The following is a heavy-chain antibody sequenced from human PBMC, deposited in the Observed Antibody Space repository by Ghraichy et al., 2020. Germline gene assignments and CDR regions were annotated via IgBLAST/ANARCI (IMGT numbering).Heavy chain of an antibody. J-gene: IGHJ4*02. CDR2: IYYSGST. Sequence: SETLSLTCTVSGGSISSYYWSWIRQPPGKGLEWIGYIYYSGSTNYNPSLKSRVTISVDTSKNQFSLKLSSVTAADTAVYYCARKAYSSGWYAVDYWGQGTLVTVSS. D-gene: IGHD6-19*01. CDR3: ARKAYSSGWYAVDY. V-gene: IGHV4-59*01. CDR1: GGSISSYY.